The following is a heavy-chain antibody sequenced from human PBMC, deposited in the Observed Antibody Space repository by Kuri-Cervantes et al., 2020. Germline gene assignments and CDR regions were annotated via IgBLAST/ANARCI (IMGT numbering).Heavy chain of an antibody. D-gene: IGHD3-10*01. CDR3: AKGPRGHYYMDV. CDR1: GSTFNDYY. Sequence: LSLTCAASGSTFNDYYMGWIRQAPGKGLEWVSSISSSSSYIYYADSVKGRFTISRDNAKNSLYLQMNSLRAEDTALYYCAKGPRGHYYMDVWGKGTTVTVSS. V-gene: IGHV3-11*05. CDR2: ISSSSSYI. J-gene: IGHJ6*03.